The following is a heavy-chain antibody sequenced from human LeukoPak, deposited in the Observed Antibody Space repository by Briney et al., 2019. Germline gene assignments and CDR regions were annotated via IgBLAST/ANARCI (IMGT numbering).Heavy chain of an antibody. J-gene: IGHJ4*02. CDR1: DGSFSGYY. V-gene: IGHV4-34*01. CDR3: ARGHSTSGFDF. CDR2: IHHSGIT. D-gene: IGHD6-19*01. Sequence: SETLSLTCSVSDGSFSGYYCSWIRQVPGKGLEWLGEIHHSGITNYSPSLRSRLTLSEDTPNTQFSLRLTSVTAADTALYFCARGHSTSGFDFWGRGTQVTVSS.